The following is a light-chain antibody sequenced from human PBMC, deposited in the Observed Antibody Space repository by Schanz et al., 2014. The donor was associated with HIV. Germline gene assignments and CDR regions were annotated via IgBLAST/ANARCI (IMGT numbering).Light chain of an antibody. CDR1: SSNIGHNT. CDR2: NDN. V-gene: IGLV1-44*01. J-gene: IGLJ3*02. CDR3: ATWDDSLNGWV. Sequence: QSVVTQPPSASGTPGQRVTISCSGSSSNIGHNTVNWYQQIPGTAPKLLIYNDNQRPSGVPDRFSGSKSGSSASLAISGLQAEDEADFFCATWDDSLNGWVFGGGTKLTVL.